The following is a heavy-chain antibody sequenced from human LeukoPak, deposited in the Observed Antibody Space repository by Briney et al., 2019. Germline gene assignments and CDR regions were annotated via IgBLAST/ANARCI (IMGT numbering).Heavy chain of an antibody. J-gene: IGHJ4*02. Sequence: SETLSLTCTLSGGSISSYYWSWIRQPPGKGLEWIGYIYYSGSTNYNPSLKSRVTISVDTSKNQFSLKLSSVTAADTAVYYCARNTYYYDSSGYYYYFDYWGQGTLVTVSS. V-gene: IGHV4-59*01. CDR1: GGSISSYY. D-gene: IGHD3-22*01. CDR3: ARNTYYYDSSGYYYYFDY. CDR2: IYYSGST.